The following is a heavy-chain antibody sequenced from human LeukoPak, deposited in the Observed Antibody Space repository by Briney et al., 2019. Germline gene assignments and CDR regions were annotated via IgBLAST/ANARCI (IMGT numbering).Heavy chain of an antibody. Sequence: SETLSLTCTVSGGSISSSSYYWGWIRQPPGKGLEWIGSIYYSGSTYYNPSLKSRVTISVDTSKNQFSLKLSSVTAADTAVYYCARESYSNYELQWYYYYMDVWGKGTTVTVPS. CDR1: GGSISSSSYY. D-gene: IGHD4-11*01. CDR3: ARESYSNYELQWYYYYMDV. CDR2: IYYSGST. V-gene: IGHV4-39*07. J-gene: IGHJ6*03.